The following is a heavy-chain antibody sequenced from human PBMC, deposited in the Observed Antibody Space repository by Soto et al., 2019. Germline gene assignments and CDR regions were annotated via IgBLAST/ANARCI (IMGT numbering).Heavy chain of an antibody. CDR1: GGSISSSSYY. CDR3: ARHPYSSSWYGTFDI. D-gene: IGHD6-13*01. Sequence: QLQLQESGPGLVKPSETLSLTCTVSGGSISSSSYYWGWIRQPPGKGLEWIGSIYYSGSTYYNPSPKSRVTISVDTSKNQFSLKLSSVTAADTAVYYCARHPYSSSWYGTFDIWGQGTMVTVSS. J-gene: IGHJ3*02. V-gene: IGHV4-39*01. CDR2: IYYSGST.